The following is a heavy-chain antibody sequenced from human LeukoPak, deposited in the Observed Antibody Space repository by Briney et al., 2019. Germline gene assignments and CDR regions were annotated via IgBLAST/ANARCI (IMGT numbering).Heavy chain of an antibody. CDR2: ISYDGSNK. CDR1: GFTFSSYA. J-gene: IGHJ4*02. Sequence: PGGSLRLSCAASGFTFSSYAMSWVRQAPGKGLEWVAVISYDGSNKYYADSVKGRFTISRDNSKNTLYLQMNSLRAEDTAVYYCARDLSSLLETTVSPYFDYWGQGTLVTVSS. D-gene: IGHD4-17*01. V-gene: IGHV3-30-3*01. CDR3: ARDLSSLLETTVSPYFDY.